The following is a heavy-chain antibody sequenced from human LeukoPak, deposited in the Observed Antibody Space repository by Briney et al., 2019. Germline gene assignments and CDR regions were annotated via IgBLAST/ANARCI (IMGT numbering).Heavy chain of an antibody. V-gene: IGHV4-59*08. CDR1: GGSISSYY. J-gene: IGHJ4*02. CDR3: ARQGEGQLWFFDS. CDR2: IYYSGST. D-gene: IGHD5-18*01. Sequence: SQTLSLTCTVSGGSISSYYWSWIRQPPGKGLEWNGYIYYSGSTYYNPSQESRVTISVDTSKNQYSLKLSSVTAADTAVYYCARQGEGQLWFFDSWGQGTLDTVSS.